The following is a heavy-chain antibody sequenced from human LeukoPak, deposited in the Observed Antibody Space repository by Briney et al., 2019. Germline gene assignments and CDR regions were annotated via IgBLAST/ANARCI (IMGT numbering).Heavy chain of an antibody. J-gene: IGHJ3*02. V-gene: IGHV5-51*01. Sequence: GEPLKISCQGLGSRFTSYWLAWVGQLPGKGLGWLGIIYPGDSDTRYSPSFQGRVTISADKSISTAYLQWSSLKASDTAMYYCARWERRINAFDIWGQGTMVTVSS. CDR3: ARWERRINAFDI. CDR2: IYPGDSDT. CDR1: GSRFTSYW. D-gene: IGHD1-1*01.